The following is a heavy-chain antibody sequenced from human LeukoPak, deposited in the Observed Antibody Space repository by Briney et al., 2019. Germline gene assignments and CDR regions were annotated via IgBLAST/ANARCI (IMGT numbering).Heavy chain of an antibody. V-gene: IGHV4-39*01. J-gene: IGHJ4*02. D-gene: IGHD1-14*01. CDR1: GGSISSSTYN. CDR2: ISYSGST. Sequence: SETLSLTCTVSGGSISSSTYNWDWIRQPPGKGLEWIGRISYSGSTYYNPSLKSRVTISVDTSKNQFSLKLSSVTAADTAVYYCARHNNLSFDYWGQGTLVTVSS. CDR3: ARHNNLSFDY.